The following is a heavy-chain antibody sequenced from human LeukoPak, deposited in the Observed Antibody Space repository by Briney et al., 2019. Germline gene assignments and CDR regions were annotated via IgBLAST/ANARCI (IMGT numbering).Heavy chain of an antibody. CDR2: ISYDGSNK. CDR1: GFTFSSYA. D-gene: IGHD6-6*01. V-gene: IGHV3-30-3*01. J-gene: IGHJ4*02. Sequence: QAGGSLRLSCAASGFTFSSYAMPWVRQAPGKGLEWVAVISYDGSNKYYADSVKGRFTISRDNSKNTLYLQMNSLGAEDTAVYYCARSTVEYSSSPPLDYWGQGTLVTVSS. CDR3: ARSTVEYSSSPPLDY.